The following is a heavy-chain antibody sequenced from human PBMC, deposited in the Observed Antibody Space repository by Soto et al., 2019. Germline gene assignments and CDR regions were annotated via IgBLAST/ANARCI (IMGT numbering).Heavy chain of an antibody. CDR3: AIPLGSGWGNSFDY. CDR2: INPSSGGP. D-gene: IGHD6-19*01. CDR1: GYTFTTTY. J-gene: IGHJ4*02. V-gene: IGHV1-46*01. Sequence: QVQLVQSGAEVKKPGASVKVSCKASGYTFTTTYLHWGRQAPGQGLVWMGVINPSSGGPYYVEKVQDRVNMARDTSTSTFYMELSSLRSDDTAVYYCAIPLGSGWGNSFDYWGQGALVTVSS.